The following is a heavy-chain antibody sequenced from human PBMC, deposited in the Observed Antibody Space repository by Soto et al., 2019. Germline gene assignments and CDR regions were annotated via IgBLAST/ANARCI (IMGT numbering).Heavy chain of an antibody. D-gene: IGHD6-13*01. V-gene: IGHV3-30-3*01. Sequence: GGSLRLSCAASGFTFSSYAMHWVRQAPGKGLEWVAVISYDGSNKYYADSVKGRFTISRDNSKNTLYLQMNSLRAEDTAVYYCARDDYTIDSSIPNLGIDYWGQGTLVTVSS. CDR3: ARDDYTIDSSIPNLGIDY. J-gene: IGHJ4*02. CDR2: ISYDGSNK. CDR1: GFTFSSYA.